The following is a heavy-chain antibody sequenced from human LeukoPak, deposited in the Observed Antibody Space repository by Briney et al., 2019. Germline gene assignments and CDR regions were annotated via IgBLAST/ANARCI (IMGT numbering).Heavy chain of an antibody. D-gene: IGHD3-22*01. J-gene: IGHJ3*02. CDR3: AGTNYYDSSDAFDI. CDR2: IYYSGST. CDR1: GGSISSGGYY. V-gene: IGHV4-31*03. Sequence: SETLSLTCTVSGGSISSGGYYWSCIRQHPGKGLEWIGYIYYSGSTYYNPSLNSRVTISVDTSKNQFSLKLSSVTAADTAVYYCAGTNYYDSSDAFDIWGQGTMVTVSS.